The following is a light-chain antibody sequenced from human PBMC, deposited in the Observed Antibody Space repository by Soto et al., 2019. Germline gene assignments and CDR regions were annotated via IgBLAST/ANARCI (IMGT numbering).Light chain of an antibody. CDR3: QQYNNWPRT. Sequence: EIVMTQSPATLSVSPGERATLSCRASQSISSILAWYQQKPGQAPRLLIYGASTRATGIPARFSGSGSGTEFTLTISSLQSEDFAVYYCQQYNNWPRTFGQEAKV. CDR2: GAS. J-gene: IGKJ1*01. CDR1: QSISSI. V-gene: IGKV3-15*01.